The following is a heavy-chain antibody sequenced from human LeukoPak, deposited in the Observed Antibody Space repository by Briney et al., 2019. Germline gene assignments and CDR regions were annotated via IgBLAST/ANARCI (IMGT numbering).Heavy chain of an antibody. CDR1: GFTFSSYW. CDR2: IKQDGSEK. J-gene: IGHJ6*03. CDR3: ASCRGYYYVDV. V-gene: IGHV3-7*01. Sequence: PGGSLRLSCAASGFTFSSYWMSWVRQAPGKGLEWVANIKQDGSEKYYVDSVKGRFTISRDNAKNSLYLQMNSLRAEDTAVYYCASCRGYYYVDVWGKGTTVTVSS.